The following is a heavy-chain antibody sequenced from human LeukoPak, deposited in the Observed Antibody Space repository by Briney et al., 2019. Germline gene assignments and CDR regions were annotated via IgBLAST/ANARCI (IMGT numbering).Heavy chain of an antibody. V-gene: IGHV3-23*01. CDR2: ISGSGGST. CDR3: AKGGYSSSWSYYFDY. D-gene: IGHD6-13*01. J-gene: IGHJ4*02. CDR1: GFTFSSYA. Sequence: GGPLRLSCAASGFTFSSYAMSWVRQAPGKGLEWVSAISGSGGSTYYADSVKGRFTISRDNSKNTLYLQMNSLRAEDTAVYYCAKGGYSSSWSYYFDYWGQGTLVTVSS.